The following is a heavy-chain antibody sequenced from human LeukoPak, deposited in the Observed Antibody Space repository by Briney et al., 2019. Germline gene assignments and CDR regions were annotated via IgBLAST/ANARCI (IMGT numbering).Heavy chain of an antibody. CDR2: IYTSGST. CDR1: GGSISSYY. Sequence: PSETLSLTCTVSGGSISSYYWSWIRQPAGKGLEWIGRIYTSGSTNYNPSLKSRVTISVDTSKNQFSLKLSSVTAADTAVYYCARARAGYSSSWYDYYFDYWGQGTLVTVSS. D-gene: IGHD6-13*01. V-gene: IGHV4-4*07. J-gene: IGHJ4*02. CDR3: ARARAGYSSSWYDYYFDY.